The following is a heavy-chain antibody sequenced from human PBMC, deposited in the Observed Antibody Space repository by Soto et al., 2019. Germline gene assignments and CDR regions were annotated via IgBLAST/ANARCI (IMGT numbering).Heavy chain of an antibody. Sequence: QVQLQESGPGLVKPSGTLSLTCTVSSASISSSHWWSWVRQPPGKGLEWIGEIYHTGSANYNPSLKSRVTISLDKSNNHFSLKLSSVTAADTAVYYCARGGDYRFDYWGQGTLVTVSS. J-gene: IGHJ4*02. D-gene: IGHD4-17*01. CDR3: ARGGDYRFDY. V-gene: IGHV4-4*02. CDR1: SASISSSHW. CDR2: IYHTGSA.